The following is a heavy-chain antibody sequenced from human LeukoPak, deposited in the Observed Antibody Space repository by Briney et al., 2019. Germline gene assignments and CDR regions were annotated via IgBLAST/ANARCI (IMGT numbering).Heavy chain of an antibody. D-gene: IGHD3-10*01. CDR3: ARQRHSGSYYNVDY. V-gene: IGHV4-59*08. Sequence: PSETLSLTCTVSGGSISSYYWSWIRQPPGKGREWIGYIYNSGSTNYNPSLKSRVTISVDTSKSQFSLRLSSVTAADTAMYYCARQRHSGSYYNVDYWGQGTLVTVSS. J-gene: IGHJ4*02. CDR1: GGSISSYY. CDR2: IYNSGST.